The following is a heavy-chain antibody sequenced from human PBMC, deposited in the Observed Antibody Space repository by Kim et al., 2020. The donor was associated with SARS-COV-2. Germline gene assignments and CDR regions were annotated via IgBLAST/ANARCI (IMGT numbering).Heavy chain of an antibody. Sequence: GASLKISCKGSGYSFTNYWIGWVRQMPGKGLEWIGIIYPGDSATRNDETRYSPSFQGQVTIAADKSISTAFLQWSSLKASDTAMYFCARRSATGTYIDYWRQGTIVTVSS. CDR1: GYSFTNYW. CDR2: IYPGDSATRNDET. D-gene: IGHD6-13*01. J-gene: IGHJ4*02. CDR3: ARRSATGTYIDY. V-gene: IGHV5-51*01.